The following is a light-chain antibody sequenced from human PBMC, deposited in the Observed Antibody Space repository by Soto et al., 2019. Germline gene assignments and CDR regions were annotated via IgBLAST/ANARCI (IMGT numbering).Light chain of an antibody. V-gene: IGKV3-11*01. CDR1: QSISGC. Sequence: DIVLTQSPSTLSSSVGERATISCRASQSISGCLAWYQQKPGQAPRLLIYGASRRASGIPARFSGSGSGTDFTLTISSLEPEDFAVYYCQQYSSYPRTFGQGTKVDIK. CDR3: QQYSSYPRT. J-gene: IGKJ1*01. CDR2: GAS.